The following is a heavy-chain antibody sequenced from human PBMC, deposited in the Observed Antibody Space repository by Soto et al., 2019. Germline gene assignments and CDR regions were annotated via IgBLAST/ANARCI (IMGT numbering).Heavy chain of an antibody. CDR3: ARAPPLLYYGSGSPYNWFDP. CDR2: IYYSGST. J-gene: IGHJ5*02. Sequence: QVQLQESGPGLVKPSQTLSLTCTVSGGSISSGGYYWSWIRQHPGKGLEWIGYIYYSGSTYYNPSLKSRVTISVDTSKNQFSLKLSSVTAADPAVYFCARAPPLLYYGSGSPYNWFDPWGQVTLVTVSS. V-gene: IGHV4-31*03. D-gene: IGHD3-10*01. CDR1: GGSISSGGYY.